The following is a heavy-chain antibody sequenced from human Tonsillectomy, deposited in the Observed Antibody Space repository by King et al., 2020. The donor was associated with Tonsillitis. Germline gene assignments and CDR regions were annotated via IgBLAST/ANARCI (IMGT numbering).Heavy chain of an antibody. CDR1: GFTFSSFG. V-gene: IGHV3-30*03. D-gene: IGHD2-21*01. Sequence: HVQLVESGGGAVQPGRSLRLSCAASGFTFSSFGFHWVRQAPGKGLEWVALISDEGTNKKCADSVKGRFTISRDNSKSTVYLQMDRLRGDDTAVYYCATDLGTINAGDYPSGLDVWGHGTTVTVSS. J-gene: IGHJ6*02. CDR2: ISDEGTNK. CDR3: ATDLGTINAGDYPSGLDV.